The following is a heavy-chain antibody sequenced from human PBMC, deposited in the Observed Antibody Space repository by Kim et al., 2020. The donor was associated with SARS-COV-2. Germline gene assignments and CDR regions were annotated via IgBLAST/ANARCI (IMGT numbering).Heavy chain of an antibody. V-gene: IGHV1-18*01. CDR2: ISAYNGNT. Sequence: ASVKVSCKASGYTFTSYGISWVRQAPGQGLEWMGWISAYNGNTNYAQKLQGRVTMTTDTSTSTAYMELRSLRSDDTAVYYCARDMVDSSSWYVAFDIWGQGTMVTVSS. CDR3: ARDMVDSSSWYVAFDI. D-gene: IGHD6-13*01. J-gene: IGHJ3*02. CDR1: GYTFTSYG.